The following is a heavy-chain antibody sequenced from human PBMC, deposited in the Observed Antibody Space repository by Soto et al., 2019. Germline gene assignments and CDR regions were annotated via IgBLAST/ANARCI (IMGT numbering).Heavy chain of an antibody. CDR2: INTDGSVA. Sequence: PGGSLRLSCAASGLTFRSYWMHWVRQAPGKGLVWVSRINTDGSVAMYVDSVKGRFTISRDNAKNTLYLHMNSLRAEDTAVYYCAKVGGQYSGYYYYSMDVWGQGTTVTVSS. CDR3: AKVGGQYSGYYYYSMDV. D-gene: IGHD5-12*01. V-gene: IGHV3-74*03. CDR1: GLTFRSYW. J-gene: IGHJ6*02.